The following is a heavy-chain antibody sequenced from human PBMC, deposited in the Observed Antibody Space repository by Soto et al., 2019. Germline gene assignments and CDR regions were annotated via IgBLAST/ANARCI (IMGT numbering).Heavy chain of an antibody. J-gene: IGHJ6*03. CDR1: GYTLTSYD. CDR2: MNPNSGNT. Sequence: ASVKVSCKASGYTLTSYDINWVRQATGQVLEWLGWMNPNSGNTGYAQKFQGRVTMTRNTSISTAYMELSSLRSEDTAVYYCARGPTYYDFWSGYPTNYYYYMDVWGKGTTVTVSS. D-gene: IGHD3-3*01. V-gene: IGHV1-8*01. CDR3: ARGPTYYDFWSGYPTNYYYYMDV.